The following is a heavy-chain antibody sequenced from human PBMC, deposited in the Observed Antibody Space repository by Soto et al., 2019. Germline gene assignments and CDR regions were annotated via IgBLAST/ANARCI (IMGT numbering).Heavy chain of an antibody. J-gene: IGHJ4*02. D-gene: IGHD3-10*01. Sequence: GGSLRLSCAASGFTFISYSMNWVRQAPGKGLEWVSSISSSSSYIYYADSVKGRFTISRDNAKNSLYLQMNSLRAEDTAVYYCARLLWFGESFPLDYWGQGTLVTVSS. V-gene: IGHV3-21*01. CDR3: ARLLWFGESFPLDY. CDR2: ISSSSSYI. CDR1: GFTFISYS.